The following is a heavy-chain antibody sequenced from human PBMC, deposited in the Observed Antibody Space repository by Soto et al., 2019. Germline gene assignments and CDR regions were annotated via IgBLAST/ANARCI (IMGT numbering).Heavy chain of an antibody. D-gene: IGHD6-19*01. CDR1: GFFFSSYT. V-gene: IGHV3-23*01. J-gene: IGHJ4*02. CDR2: FSATSENT. CDR3: AKARDQQWVRLPFDY. Sequence: EVQLLESGGGLVQPGGSLRLSCVGSGFFFSSYTMTWVRQAPGKGPEWVSSFSATSENTYYADSVRGRFTISRDNSKNPLFLQMNSLTAEDTAMYYCAKARDQQWVRLPFDYWGQGILVIVSS.